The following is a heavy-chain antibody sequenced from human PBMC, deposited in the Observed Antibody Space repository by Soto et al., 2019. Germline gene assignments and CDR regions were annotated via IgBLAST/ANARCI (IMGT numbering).Heavy chain of an antibody. CDR3: ARESIAASPVSGSYYYYGMDV. J-gene: IGHJ6*02. D-gene: IGHD6-6*01. CDR1: GDSISPSC. CDR2: IHHSGST. V-gene: IGHV4-59*01. Sequence: SETLSLTCAVSGDSISPSCGTWLRQSPGKGLECIGCIHHSGSTNYNPSLKSRVTISVDTSKNQFSLKLSSVTAADTAVYYCARESIAASPVSGSYYYYGMDVWGQGTTVTV.